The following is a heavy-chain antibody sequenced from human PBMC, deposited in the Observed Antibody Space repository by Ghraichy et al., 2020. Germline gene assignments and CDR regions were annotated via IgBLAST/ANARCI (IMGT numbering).Heavy chain of an antibody. CDR2: IQSKSDGGTT. V-gene: IGHV3-15*07. D-gene: IGHD1-7*01. J-gene: IGHJ6*02. CDR1: GITFSSAW. CDR3: TSPAQVGTYSYYGMDV. Sequence: GESLNISCAASGITFSSAWMNWVRQAPGKGLEWVARIQSKSDGGTTDYAAPVKGRFIISRDDSHNTVYLQMNSLKTEDTAVYYCTSPAQVGTYSYYGMDVWGQGTTVTVSS.